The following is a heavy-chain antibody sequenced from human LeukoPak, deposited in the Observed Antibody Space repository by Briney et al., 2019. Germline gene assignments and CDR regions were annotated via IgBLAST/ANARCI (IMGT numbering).Heavy chain of an antibody. CDR1: GFTFSDFN. J-gene: IGHJ4*02. V-gene: IGHV3-48*04. CDR2: ISSTSSSI. Sequence: GGSLRLSCAVSGFTFSDFNMNWVRQAPGKGLEGVSYISSTSSSIYYADSVKGLFIISRANAKNSLYLQMNSLRAEDTAMYYCARAVESYWGQGTLVTVSS. CDR3: ARAVESY.